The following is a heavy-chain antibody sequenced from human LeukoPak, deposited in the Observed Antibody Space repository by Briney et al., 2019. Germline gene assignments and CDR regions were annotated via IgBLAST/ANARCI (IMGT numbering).Heavy chain of an antibody. CDR2: ISYDGNNK. J-gene: IGHJ5*02. V-gene: IGHV3-30*04. D-gene: IGHD3-10*01. Sequence: GRSLRLSCAASGFSFSSYAMHWVRQAPGKGLEWVAVISYDGNNKYYADSVKGRFTISRDNSKNTLYLQMNSLGAEDTAVYCCAKDQLSGSGNYLSWFDPWGQGTLVTVSS. CDR1: GFSFSSYA. CDR3: AKDQLSGSGNYLSWFDP.